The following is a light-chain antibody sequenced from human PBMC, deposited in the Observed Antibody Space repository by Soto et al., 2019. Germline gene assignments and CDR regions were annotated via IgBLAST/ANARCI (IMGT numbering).Light chain of an antibody. J-gene: IGKJ2*01. CDR1: QRISSW. CDR3: QQYNSYSRT. V-gene: IGKV1-5*03. Sequence: DIQMNQSPSTLSASVGDRVTITCRASQRISSWLAWYQQKPGKAPKLQIYRASRLESGAPPRFSGSGSGTEFTLTISSLQPDDFATYYCQQYNSYSRTFGQGT. CDR2: RAS.